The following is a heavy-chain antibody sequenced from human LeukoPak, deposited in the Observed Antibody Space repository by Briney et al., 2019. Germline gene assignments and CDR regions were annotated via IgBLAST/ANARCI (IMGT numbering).Heavy chain of an antibody. V-gene: IGHV3-7*03. CDR3: ARDEIQLWLNY. CDR1: GFTFSSYW. D-gene: IGHD5-18*01. CDR2: IKQDGSEK. J-gene: IGHJ4*02. Sequence: GGSLRLSCAASGFTFSSYWMSWVRQAPGKGLEWVANIKQDGSEKYYVDSVKGRFTTSRDNAENSLYLQMNSLRAEDTAVYYCARDEIQLWLNYWGQGTLVTVSS.